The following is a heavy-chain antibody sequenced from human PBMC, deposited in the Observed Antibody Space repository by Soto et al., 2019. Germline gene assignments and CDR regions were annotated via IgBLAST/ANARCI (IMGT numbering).Heavy chain of an antibody. CDR1: GGTFSSYA. J-gene: IGHJ4*02. CDR2: IIPISGTA. V-gene: IGHV1-69*13. CDR3: ARGDYYGSGSYYKNAFDY. Sequence: ASVKVSCKASGGTFSSYAISWVRQAPGQGLEWMGGIIPISGTANYAQKFQGRVTITADESTSTAYMELSSLRSEDTAVYYCARGDYYGSGSYYKNAFDYWGQGTLVTVSS. D-gene: IGHD3-10*01.